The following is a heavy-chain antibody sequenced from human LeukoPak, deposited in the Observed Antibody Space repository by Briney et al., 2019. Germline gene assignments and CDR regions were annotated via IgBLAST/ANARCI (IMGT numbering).Heavy chain of an antibody. V-gene: IGHV3-74*01. J-gene: IGHJ5*02. CDR2: INSDGSST. Sequence: GGSLRLSCAASGFAFSSYWMHWVRQAPGKGLVWVLRINSDGSSTTYADSVQGRFTISRDNAKNTLYLQMNSLRADDTAVYYCARSVYSYYANWFDPWGQGTLVTVSS. CDR1: GFAFSSYW. D-gene: IGHD4-11*01. CDR3: ARSVYSYYANWFDP.